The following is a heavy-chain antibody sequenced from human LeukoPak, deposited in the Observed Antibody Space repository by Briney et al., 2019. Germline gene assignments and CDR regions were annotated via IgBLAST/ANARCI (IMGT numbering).Heavy chain of an antibody. CDR1: GFTFRNYG. CDR3: TKFGRRASTVTDDAFDI. V-gene: IGHV3-30*18. J-gene: IGHJ3*02. D-gene: IGHD4-17*01. Sequence: PGGSLRLSCAASGFTFRNYGMHWVRQAPGKGQEWVAVIPYDGRNKYFAGSVKGRFTISRDNSKNTLYLQMNSLRAEDTAVYYCTKFGRRASTVTDDAFDIWGQGTMVTVSS. CDR2: IPYDGRNK.